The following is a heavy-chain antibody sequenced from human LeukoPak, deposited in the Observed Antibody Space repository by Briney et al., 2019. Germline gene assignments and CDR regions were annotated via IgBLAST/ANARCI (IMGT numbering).Heavy chain of an antibody. V-gene: IGHV3-30-3*01. J-gene: IGHJ6*02. CDR1: GFTFSSYA. CDR3: AREGSIGSIGSMDV. CDR2: IPYDGSNK. D-gene: IGHD1-26*01. Sequence: GGSLRLSCAASGFTFSSYALHWVRQAPVKGLEWVAIIPYDGSNKYYADSVKGRFTISGDNSKNTLYLQMDSLRAEDTAVYYCAREGSIGSIGSMDVWGQGTTVTVSS.